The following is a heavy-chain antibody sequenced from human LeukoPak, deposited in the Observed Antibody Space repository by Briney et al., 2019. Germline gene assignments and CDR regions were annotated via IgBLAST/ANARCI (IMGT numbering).Heavy chain of an antibody. Sequence: GGSLRLSCAASGFTFSSYWMSWVRQAPGKGLEWVANIKQDGSEKYYVDSVKSRVTISRDNAKNSLYLQMNSLRAEDTAVYYCARDRGIYNWFDPWGQGTLVTVSS. D-gene: IGHD1-26*01. CDR2: IKQDGSEK. CDR3: ARDRGIYNWFDP. J-gene: IGHJ5*02. CDR1: GFTFSSYW. V-gene: IGHV3-7*03.